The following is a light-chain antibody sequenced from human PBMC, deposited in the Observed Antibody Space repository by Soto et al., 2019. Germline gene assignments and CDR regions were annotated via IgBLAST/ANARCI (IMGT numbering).Light chain of an antibody. CDR2: AAS. CDR1: QAIGVW. V-gene: IGKV1-12*01. CDR3: QQANTFPFT. J-gene: IGKJ3*01. Sequence: DIQMTQSPSSVSASVGDRVTITCRASQAIGVWLAWYQQKPGKAPNLLIYAASHLHSGVPSRFSGSGSGTDFTLTISSLQPEDFATYFFQQANTFPFTFGPGTKVDIK.